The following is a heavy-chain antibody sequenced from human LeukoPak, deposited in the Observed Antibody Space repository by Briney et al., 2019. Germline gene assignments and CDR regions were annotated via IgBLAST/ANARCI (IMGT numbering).Heavy chain of an antibody. Sequence: GASVKVSRKASGYTFTSYDINWVRQATGQGLEWMGWMNPNSGNTGYAQKFQGRVTMTRNTSISTAYMELSSLRSEDTAVYYCARGDFWSDIDIDYWGQGTLVTVSS. D-gene: IGHD3-3*01. V-gene: IGHV1-8*01. J-gene: IGHJ4*02. CDR3: ARGDFWSDIDIDY. CDR1: GYTFTSYD. CDR2: MNPNSGNT.